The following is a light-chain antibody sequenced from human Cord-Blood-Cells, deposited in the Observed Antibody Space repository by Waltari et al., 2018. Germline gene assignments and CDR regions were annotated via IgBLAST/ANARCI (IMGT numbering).Light chain of an antibody. CDR1: SSDVGGYNY. Sequence: QSALTQPRAVSGSPGQSVTISCTGTSSDVGGYNYVSWYQQHPGKAPKLIIYDVSKRPSGVPDRFSGSKSGNTASLTISGLQAEDEADYYCCSYAGSYPWVFGGWTKLTVL. CDR2: DVS. J-gene: IGLJ3*02. V-gene: IGLV2-11*01. CDR3: CSYAGSYPWV.